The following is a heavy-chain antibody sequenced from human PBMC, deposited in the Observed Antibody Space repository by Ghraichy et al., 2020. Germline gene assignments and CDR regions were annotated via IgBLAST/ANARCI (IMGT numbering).Heavy chain of an antibody. J-gene: IGHJ4*02. V-gene: IGHV4-39*02. CDR1: GGSVSSSSYY. CDR2: IYYSGGT. CDR3: AREDYDILTGYYPWYFDY. Sequence: SETLSLTCTVSGGSVSSSSYYWGWLRQPPGNGREWIGSIYYSGGTYYNPSLKSRVTISVDTSKNQFSLKLSSVTAADTAVYYCAREDYDILTGYYPWYFDYWGQRTLVTASS. D-gene: IGHD3-9*01.